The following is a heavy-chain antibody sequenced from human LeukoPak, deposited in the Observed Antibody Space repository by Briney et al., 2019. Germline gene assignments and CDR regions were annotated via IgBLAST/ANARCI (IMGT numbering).Heavy chain of an antibody. CDR2: IYYSGST. Sequence: SETLSLTCTVSGGSISSGDYYWSWIRQPPGKGLEWIGYIYYSGSTYYNPSLKSRVTISVDTSKNQFSLKLSSVTAADTAVYYCARGSIAARGGWFDPWGQGTLVTVSS. J-gene: IGHJ5*02. CDR1: GGSISSGDYY. CDR3: ARGSIAARGGWFDP. D-gene: IGHD6-6*01. V-gene: IGHV4-30-4*01.